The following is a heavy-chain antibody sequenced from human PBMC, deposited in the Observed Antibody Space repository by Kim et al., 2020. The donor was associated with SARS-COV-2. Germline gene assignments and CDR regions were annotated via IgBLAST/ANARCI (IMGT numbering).Heavy chain of an antibody. D-gene: IGHD3-9*01. CDR1: GGSCSGYY. V-gene: IGHV4-34*01. Sequence: SETLSLTCAVYGGSCSGYYWSWIRQPPGKGLEWIGEIKHSGSANSNPSLKCRVTISVDTSKNQFSLKLSSVTAADPAVYYCSRGNTISHFYYYYYGMDVWGTRTSVTVAS. CDR3: SRGNTISHFYYYYYGMDV. CDR2: IKHSGSA. J-gene: IGHJ6*04.